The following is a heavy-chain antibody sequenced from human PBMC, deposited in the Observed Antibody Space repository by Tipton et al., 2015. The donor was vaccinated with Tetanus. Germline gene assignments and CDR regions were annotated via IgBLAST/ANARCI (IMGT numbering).Heavy chain of an antibody. CDR2: ISWNGGTI. V-gene: IGHV3-9*01. J-gene: IGHJ4*02. CDR3: AREXWTTIQENRIDS. CDR1: GFRFDNHA. Sequence: YLRLSCGTSGFRFDNHAMXXXRQGPGXXLEWVSGISWNGGTITYADSVKGRFTISXDNSKNSVHLQMDNVRPEDXAKYYCAREXWTTIQENRIDSWGPGTLVTVSS. D-gene: IGHD4-11*01.